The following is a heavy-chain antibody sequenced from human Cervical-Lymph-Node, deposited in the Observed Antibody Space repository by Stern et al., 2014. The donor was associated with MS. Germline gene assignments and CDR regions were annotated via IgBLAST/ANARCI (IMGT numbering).Heavy chain of an antibody. Sequence: VQLVESGGGVVQPGRSLRLSCAASGFTFSAYCMHWVRQAPGKGLEWVAGISADGTLKFYGDAVKGRFTISRDNSKNTLFLQMNSLRAEDTAVYYCAKGDNWRRLNPWGQGTLVTVSS. CDR2: ISADGTLK. CDR3: AKGDNWRRLNP. J-gene: IGHJ5*02. CDR1: GFTFSAYC. V-gene: IGHV3-30*18. D-gene: IGHD1-20*01.